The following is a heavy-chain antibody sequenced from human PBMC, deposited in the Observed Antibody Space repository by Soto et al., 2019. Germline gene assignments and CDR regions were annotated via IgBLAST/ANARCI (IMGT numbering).Heavy chain of an antibody. CDR3: VRDTMRASAAASLDY. V-gene: IGHV3-48*03. CDR1: GFTFSTYE. J-gene: IGHJ4*02. Sequence: PGGSLRLSCAASGFTFSTYEFNWVRQAPGRGLEWISYIGVSGNIIKYAESVKGRFTISRDNAENSLHLHMSNLRVDDTALYFCVRDTMRASAAASLDYWGQGTQVTVSS. CDR2: IGVSGNII. D-gene: IGHD2-2*01.